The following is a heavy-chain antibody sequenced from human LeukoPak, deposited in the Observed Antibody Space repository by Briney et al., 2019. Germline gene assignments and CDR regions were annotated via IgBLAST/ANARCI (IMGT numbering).Heavy chain of an antibody. CDR3: ARPYYVAANYYFDY. Sequence: GGSLRLSCAASGFTFSRYFMHWVRQAPGRGLVWVSHINPDGSSTRYADSVKGRFTISRDNAKNTLYLQMNSLRAEDTAVYYCARPYYVAANYYFDYWGQGTLVTVSS. CDR1: GFTFSRYF. D-gene: IGHD1-26*01. CDR2: INPDGSST. J-gene: IGHJ4*02. V-gene: IGHV3-74*01.